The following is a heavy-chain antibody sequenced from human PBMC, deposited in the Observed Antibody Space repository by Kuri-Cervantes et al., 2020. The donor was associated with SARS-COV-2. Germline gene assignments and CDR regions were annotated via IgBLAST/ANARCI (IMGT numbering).Heavy chain of an antibody. CDR2: TYNSGST. CDR1: GDSITNHF. J-gene: IGHJ6*03. CDR3: ARDRRVVIGGGGLAGYMDV. V-gene: IGHV4-59*11. D-gene: IGHD3-3*01. Sequence: GSLRLSCIVSGDSITNHFWSWIRQPPGKGLEWLGYTYNSGSTHYNTSLKSRITISVDTSKNHFSLKLSSVTAADTAVYYCARDRRVVIGGGGLAGYMDVWGKGTTVTVSS.